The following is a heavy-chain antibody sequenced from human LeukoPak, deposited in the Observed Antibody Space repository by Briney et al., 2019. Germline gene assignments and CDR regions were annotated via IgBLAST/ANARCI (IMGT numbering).Heavy chain of an antibody. D-gene: IGHD2-21*01. Sequence: PGRSLRLSCAASGFTFSSYAMHWVRQAPGKGLEWVAVISYDGSNKYYADSVKGRFTISRDNSKNTLYLQMNSLRAEDTAVYYCARDPLNVFRTYCGGDCYSGSFDYWGQGTLVTVSS. J-gene: IGHJ4*02. V-gene: IGHV3-30-3*01. CDR1: GFTFSSYA. CDR2: ISYDGSNK. CDR3: ARDPLNVFRTYCGGDCYSGSFDY.